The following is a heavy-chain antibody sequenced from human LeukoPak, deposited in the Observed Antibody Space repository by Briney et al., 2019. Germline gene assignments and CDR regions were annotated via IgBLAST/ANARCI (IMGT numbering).Heavy chain of an antibody. CDR2: ISTGGSTI. Sequence: GGSLRLSCAASGFTFSDYSMSWIRQAPGKGLEWVSYISTGGSTIYYADSVKGRFTISRDNAKNSLYLQMDSLRAEDTAVYFCARDNDYYYYGMDVWGQGTTVTVSS. V-gene: IGHV3-11*01. CDR1: GFTFSDYS. J-gene: IGHJ6*02. CDR3: ARDNDYYYYGMDV.